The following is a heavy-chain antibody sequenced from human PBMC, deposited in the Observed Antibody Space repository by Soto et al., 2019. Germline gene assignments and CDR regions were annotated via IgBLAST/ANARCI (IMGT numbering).Heavy chain of an antibody. J-gene: IGHJ4*02. D-gene: IGHD1-26*01. CDR1: GFTFSTYG. CDR3: ARGRSGTYAMDC. V-gene: IGHV3-30*03. CDR2: ISYDGTNK. Sequence: QVQLVESGGGEVQPGRSLTISCAASGFTFSTYGMHWVRPTPGKGLEWVAVISYDGTNKFYSDSVKGRFTISRDNFKNTLTLQMNSLRAEDTAVYYCARGRSGTYAMDCWGQGILVSVSS.